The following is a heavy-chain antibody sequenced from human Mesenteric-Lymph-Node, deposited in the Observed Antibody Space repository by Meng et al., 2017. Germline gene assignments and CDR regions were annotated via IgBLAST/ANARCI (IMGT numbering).Heavy chain of an antibody. CDR1: DGSISSDGYH. Sequence: QAQVQASVRGLVLPAQHLSLTGTVPDGSISSDGYHWQWFGKHPGNGLEWIGSIHYSGNRYDIPSLMSRLTISLDTSKNQFSLRLTSVTDTDPVVYYCASSKAVWADDYVDYWGLGALVTVSS. CDR2: IHYSGNR. CDR3: ASSKAVWADDYVDY. D-gene: IGHD2-8*01. J-gene: IGHJ4*02. V-gene: IGHV4-31*03.